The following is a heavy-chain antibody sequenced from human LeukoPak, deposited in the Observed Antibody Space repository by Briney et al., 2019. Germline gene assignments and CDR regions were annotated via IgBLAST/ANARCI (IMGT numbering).Heavy chain of an antibody. Sequence: GGSLRLSCAASGFTFSSYGMHWVRQAPGKGLEWVAFIRYDGSNKYYADSVKGRFTIPRDNSKNTLYLQMNSLRAEDTAVYYCAKDSNDYVWGSYRYTGYFDYWGQGTLVTVSS. CDR3: AKDSNDYVWGSYRYTGYFDY. CDR1: GFTFSSYG. CDR2: IRYDGSNK. J-gene: IGHJ4*02. V-gene: IGHV3-30*02. D-gene: IGHD3-16*02.